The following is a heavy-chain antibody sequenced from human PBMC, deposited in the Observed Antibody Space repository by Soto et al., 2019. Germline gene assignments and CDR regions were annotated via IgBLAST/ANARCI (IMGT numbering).Heavy chain of an antibody. CDR1: GGSINTFY. Sequence: KPSETLSLTCSVSGGSINTFYWSWIRQSPGRGLEYIGYISYSGSTYYNPSLRSRVTISVDTSKNQLSLKLSSVTAADTAVYYCARENYSSSGAPFLDLWGQGTLVTGLL. J-gene: IGHJ5*02. CDR3: ARENYSSSGAPFLDL. V-gene: IGHV4-59*01. D-gene: IGHD6-19*01. CDR2: ISYSGST.